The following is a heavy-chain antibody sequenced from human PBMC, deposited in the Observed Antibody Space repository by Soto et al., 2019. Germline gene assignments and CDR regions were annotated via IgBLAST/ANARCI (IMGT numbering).Heavy chain of an antibody. J-gene: IGHJ4*02. D-gene: IGHD3-16*01. V-gene: IGHV3-23*01. CDR3: AKDRNGMATIRDWGSTDY. CDR1: GFTFSSYA. CDR2: ISGSGGST. Sequence: GGSLRLSCAASGFTFSSYAMSWVRQAPGKGLEWVSAISGSGGSTYYADSVKGRFTISRDNSKNTLYLQMNSLRAEDTAVYYCAKDRNGMATIRDWGSTDYWGQGTLVTVSS.